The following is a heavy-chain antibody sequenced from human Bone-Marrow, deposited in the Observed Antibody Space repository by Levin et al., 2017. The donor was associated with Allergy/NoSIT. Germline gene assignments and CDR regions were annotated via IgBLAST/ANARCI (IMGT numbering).Heavy chain of an antibody. CDR3: ARDSFSYSSGQYLLCGVGV. J-gene: IGHJ6*02. Sequence: PKASVKVSCKASGYIFTDYYIHWVRQAPGQGLEWMGWINPNSGGTNLALTFQGRVTLTRDTSTSTVYMELSRLNSDDTAVYYCARDSFSYSSGQYLLCGVGVWGQGTTVAVS. CDR1: GYIFTDYY. CDR2: INPNSGGT. D-gene: IGHD3-22*01. V-gene: IGHV1-2*02.